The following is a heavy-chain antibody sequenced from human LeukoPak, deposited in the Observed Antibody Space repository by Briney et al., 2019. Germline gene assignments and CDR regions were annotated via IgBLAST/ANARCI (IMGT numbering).Heavy chain of an antibody. Sequence: GGFLRLSCAASGFTFSSYSMNWVRQAPGKGLEWVSSISSSSSYIYYADSVKGRFTISRDNAKNTLYLQMNSLRAEDTAVYYCARNDEMATITWNDYWGQGTLVTVSS. J-gene: IGHJ4*02. CDR1: GFTFSSYS. CDR3: ARNDEMATITWNDY. D-gene: IGHD5-24*01. CDR2: ISSSSSYI. V-gene: IGHV3-21*01.